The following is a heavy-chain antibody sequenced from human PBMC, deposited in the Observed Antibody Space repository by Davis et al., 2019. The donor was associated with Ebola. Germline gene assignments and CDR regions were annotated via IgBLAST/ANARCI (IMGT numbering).Heavy chain of an antibody. J-gene: IGHJ6*02. V-gene: IGHV3-11*06. D-gene: IGHD1-1*01. CDR1: GFTFTDYY. Sequence: GESLKISCAASGFTFTDYYMGWIRQAPGKGLEWVSYISGDSLYTNYADSVRGRLTISRDNAKNSLYLQMNSLRAEDTAVYYCARGPKRRGYYGMDVWGQGTTVTVSS. CDR3: ARGPKRRGYYGMDV. CDR2: ISGDSLYT.